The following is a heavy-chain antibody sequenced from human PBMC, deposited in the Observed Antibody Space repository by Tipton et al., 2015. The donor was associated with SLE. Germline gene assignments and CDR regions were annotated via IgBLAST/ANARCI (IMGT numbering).Heavy chain of an antibody. D-gene: IGHD5-18*01. CDR2: IYYSGST. CDR1: GGSISSGGYY. J-gene: IGHJ3*02. Sequence: TLSLTCTVSGGSISSGGYYWSWIRQHPGKGLEWIGYIYYSGSTYYNPSLKSRVTISVDTSKNQFSLKLSSVTAADTAVYYCARGPGGSYGSGRAFDIWGQGTMVTVSS. CDR3: ARGPGGSYGSGRAFDI. V-gene: IGHV4-31*03.